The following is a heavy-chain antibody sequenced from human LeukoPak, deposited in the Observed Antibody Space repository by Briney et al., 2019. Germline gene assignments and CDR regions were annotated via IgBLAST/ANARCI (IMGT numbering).Heavy chain of an antibody. V-gene: IGHV4-38-2*01. CDR2: VFHSGST. J-gene: IGHJ4*02. CDR1: GYSISSGRY. CDR3: ARSLSTAAIDY. Sequence: PSETLSLTCAVSGYSISSGRYWGWIRQPPGKGLEWIGRVFHSGSTYYNPSPKSRVTISVDSSKNPFSLNLRSVTAADTAVYSCARSLSTAAIDYWGQGTLVTVSS. D-gene: IGHD2-2*01.